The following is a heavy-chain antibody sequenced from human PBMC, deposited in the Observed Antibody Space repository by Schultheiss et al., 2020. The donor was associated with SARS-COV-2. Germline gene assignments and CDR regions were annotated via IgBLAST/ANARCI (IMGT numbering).Heavy chain of an antibody. CDR1: GGSISSGGYY. CDR3: ARGQNYYDTSGYYYFDY. V-gene: IGHV4-61*03. Sequence: GSLRLSCTVSGGSISSGGYYWSWIRQPPGKGLEWMGCVYDRGTTNYNSSLKSRVTISLDTSKNHFSLKLSSVTAADTAVYYCARGQNYYDTSGYYYFDYWGQGALVTVSS. D-gene: IGHD3-22*01. CDR2: VYDRGTT. J-gene: IGHJ4*02.